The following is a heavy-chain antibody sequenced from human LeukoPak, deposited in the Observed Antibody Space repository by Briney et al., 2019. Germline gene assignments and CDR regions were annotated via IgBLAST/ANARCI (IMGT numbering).Heavy chain of an antibody. CDR3: AREEMATTNGGSDY. V-gene: IGHV6-1*01. J-gene: IGHJ4*02. CDR1: GDSVSSNSAA. Sequence: SQTLSLTCAISGDSVSSNSAAWNRIRQSPSRGLEWLGRTYYRSKWYNDYAVSVKSRITINPDTSKNQFSLQLNSVTAADTAVYYCAREEMATTNGGSDYWGQGTLVTVSS. CDR2: TYYRSKWYN. D-gene: IGHD5-24*01.